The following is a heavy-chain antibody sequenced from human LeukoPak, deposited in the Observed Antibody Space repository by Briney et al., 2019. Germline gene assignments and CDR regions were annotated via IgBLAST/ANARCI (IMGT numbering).Heavy chain of an antibody. V-gene: IGHV3-74*01. CDR3: TRGPQYPYDSGSYYNGLFDS. CDR1: GLVFNNYW. J-gene: IGHJ4*02. Sequence: GGSLRLSCGVCGLVFNNYWMHWVRQAPGKGLLWVSRINTDGSATNYADSVRGRSTIPRTNPNNTLNLQTSSPRAEHTAVYYCTRGPQYPYDSGSYYNGLFDSWGQGTLVTVSP. D-gene: IGHD3-10*01. CDR2: INTDGSAT.